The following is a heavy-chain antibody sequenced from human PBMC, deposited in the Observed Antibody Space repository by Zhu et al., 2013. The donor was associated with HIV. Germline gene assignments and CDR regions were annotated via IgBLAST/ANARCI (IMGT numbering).Heavy chain of an antibody. J-gene: IGHJ6*02. V-gene: IGHV1-46*01. CDR1: GYTFTSYY. CDR2: INPSGGGT. D-gene: IGHD6-13*01. CDR3: GXDARIAAGERSRYYGMDV. Sequence: QVQLVQSGAEVKKPGASVKVSCKASGYTFTSYYMHWVRQAPGQGLEWMGIINPSGGGTTYAQKFQGRVTMTRDTSARTVYMELSSLRSEDTAVYYCGXDARIAAGERSRYYGMDVWGQGDHGSPSP.